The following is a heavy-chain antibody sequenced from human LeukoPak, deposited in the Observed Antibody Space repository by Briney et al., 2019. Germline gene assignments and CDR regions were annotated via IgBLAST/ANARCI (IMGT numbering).Heavy chain of an antibody. J-gene: IGHJ6*03. CDR3: ARGGTGTTGGLFSHYYYYYYMDV. Sequence: SETLSLTCTVSGGSISSGSYYWSWIRQPAGKGLEWIGRIYTSGSTNYNPSLKSRVTISVHTSKNQFSLKLSSVTAADTAVYYCARGGTGTTGGLFSHYYYYYYMDVWGKGTTVTVSS. V-gene: IGHV4-61*02. D-gene: IGHD1-7*01. CDR1: GGSISSGSYY. CDR2: IYTSGST.